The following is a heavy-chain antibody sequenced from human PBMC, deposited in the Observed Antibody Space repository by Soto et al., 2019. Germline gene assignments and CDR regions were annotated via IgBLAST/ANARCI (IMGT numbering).Heavy chain of an antibody. D-gene: IGHD3-22*01. V-gene: IGHV4-38-2*01. CDR3: AKARSYYESSGYPDAFDI. CDR1: GYSISSNYY. J-gene: IGHJ3*02. CDR2: IYRSGST. Sequence: PSETLSLTCDVSGYSISSNYYWGWIRQSPGKGLEWLASIYRSGSTYYNASLKSRVTISVDTSKNQFSLKLNSVTAADTAVYYCAKARSYYESSGYPDAFDIWGQGTMVTVSS.